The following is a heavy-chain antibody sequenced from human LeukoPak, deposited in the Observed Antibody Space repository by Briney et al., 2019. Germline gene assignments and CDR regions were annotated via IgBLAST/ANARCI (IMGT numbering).Heavy chain of an antibody. CDR3: ARDLIAVAGRDAFDI. J-gene: IGHJ3*02. CDR2: ISSSSSYI. D-gene: IGHD6-19*01. CDR1: GFTFSSDS. Sequence: GGSLRLSCAASGFTFSSDSMKCVGQAQGKGLESDSSISSSSSYIYYADPVKGRFTIYRDNAKISLYLQMNSLRAEDTAVYYCARDLIAVAGRDAFDIWGQGTMVTVSS. V-gene: IGHV3-21*01.